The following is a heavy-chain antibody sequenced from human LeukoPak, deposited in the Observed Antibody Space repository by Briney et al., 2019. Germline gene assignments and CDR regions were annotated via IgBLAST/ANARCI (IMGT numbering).Heavy chain of an antibody. D-gene: IGHD3-3*01. CDR2: IRSTGSST. V-gene: IGHV3-11*04. J-gene: IGHJ5*02. CDR1: GFTFRDYY. CDR3: ARVYYASWSGQPLSQHWLDP. Sequence: GGSLRPSCTASGFTFRDYYVTWIRQAPGKGLEWVSYIRSTGSSTAYADSVKGRFAISRGNAKNSLYLQMNGLRVEDTAVYYCARVYYASWSGQPLSQHWLDPWGQGTLVTVSS.